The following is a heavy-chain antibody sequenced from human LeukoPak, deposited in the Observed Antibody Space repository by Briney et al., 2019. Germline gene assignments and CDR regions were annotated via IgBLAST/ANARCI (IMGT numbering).Heavy chain of an antibody. Sequence: ASVKVSCKASGYTFTSYGISWVRQAPGQGLEWMGWISAYNGNTSYAQKLQGRVTMTPDTSTSTAYMELSSLRSEDTAVYYCARDPLIDSGSYQYFDYWGQGTLVTVSS. J-gene: IGHJ4*02. CDR2: ISAYNGNT. D-gene: IGHD1-26*01. CDR1: GYTFTSYG. CDR3: ARDPLIDSGSYQYFDY. V-gene: IGHV1-18*01.